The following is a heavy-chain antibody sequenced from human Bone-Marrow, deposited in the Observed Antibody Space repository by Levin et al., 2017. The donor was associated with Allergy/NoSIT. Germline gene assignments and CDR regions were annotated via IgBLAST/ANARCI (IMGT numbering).Heavy chain of an antibody. CDR1: GGSFSSYY. D-gene: IGHD6-19*01. Sequence: SQTLSLTCTVSGGSFSSYYWSWIRQPPGKGLEWIGYIYYSGSTNYNPSLKSRVTISVDTSKYQFSLKLSSVTAADTAVYYCARARALGWSSGAKHYFDYWGQGTLVTVSS. V-gene: IGHV4-59*01. CDR2: IYYSGST. CDR3: ARARALGWSSGAKHYFDY. J-gene: IGHJ4*02.